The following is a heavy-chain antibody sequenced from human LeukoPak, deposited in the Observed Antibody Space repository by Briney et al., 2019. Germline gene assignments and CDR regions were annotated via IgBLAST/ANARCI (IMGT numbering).Heavy chain of an antibody. V-gene: IGHV3-64*04. CDR2: VSSNGGS. D-gene: IGHD1-26*01. Sequence: GGSLRLSCSASGFTFSSYAMHWVRQAPGKGLGYVSSVSSNGGSVYADSVKGRFTASRDNAKNTLYLQMNSLRAEDTAVYYCAAGGGYHGDYWGQGTLVTVSS. CDR1: GFTFSSYA. J-gene: IGHJ4*02. CDR3: AAGGGYHGDY.